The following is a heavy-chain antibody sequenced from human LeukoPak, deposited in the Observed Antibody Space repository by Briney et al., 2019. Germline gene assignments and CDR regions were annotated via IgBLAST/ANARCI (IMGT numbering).Heavy chain of an antibody. D-gene: IGHD5-12*01. J-gene: IGHJ4*02. CDR3: AKDGSGLTYYFDQ. CDR2: ISYDGSNK. V-gene: IGHV3-30*18. Sequence: QPGRSLRLSCAASGFTFSGYGMHWVRQTPGKGLEWVAVISYDGSNKYYADSVKGRFTISRDNSKNTMYLQMNSLRAEDTAMYYCAKDGSGLTYYFDQWGQGTLATVSS. CDR1: GFTFSGYG.